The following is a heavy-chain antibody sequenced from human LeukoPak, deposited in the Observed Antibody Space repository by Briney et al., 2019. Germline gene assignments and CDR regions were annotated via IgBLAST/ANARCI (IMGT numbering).Heavy chain of an antibody. CDR2: ISSTSTYI. D-gene: IGHD5-12*01. V-gene: IGHV3-21*01. CDR1: GFTFNNYN. Sequence: GGSLRLSCAASGFTFNNYNINWVRQAPGKGLEWVSSISSTSTYIYYADSVKGRFTISRDYPKNSLYLQMNSLRAEDTAVYYCARVRDDTNEGYPDYWGQGTLVTVSS. J-gene: IGHJ4*02. CDR3: ARVRDDTNEGYPDY.